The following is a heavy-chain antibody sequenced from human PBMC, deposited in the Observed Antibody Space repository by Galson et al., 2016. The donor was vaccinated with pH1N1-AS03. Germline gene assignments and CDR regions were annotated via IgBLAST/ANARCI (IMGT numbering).Heavy chain of an antibody. CDR2: ISPILHKP. J-gene: IGHJ5*02. V-gene: IGHV1-69*02. CDR3: ARGDGWFDP. Sequence: SVKVSCKASGGTFSRYTISWVRQAPGQGLEWMGRISPILHKPHYAQKFQGRVTITADRSTTTAYLELSSLTSHGTAVYFCARGDGWFDPWGQGTLVTVSS. CDR1: GGTFSRYT.